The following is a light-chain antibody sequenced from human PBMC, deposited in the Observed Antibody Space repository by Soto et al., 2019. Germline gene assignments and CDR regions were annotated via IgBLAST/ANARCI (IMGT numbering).Light chain of an antibody. Sequence: QSALTQPASVSVSHGQTITISCTGTSSVVGDYDDVAWYQQHAGTGNRIIIFEVTNRRSGVSNRFSGSKSGNTASLIISGLQAEDEADYYCTSYTSSSTQVFGTGTKVTVL. CDR2: EVT. J-gene: IGLJ1*01. V-gene: IGLV2-14*01. CDR1: SSVVGDYDD. CDR3: TSYTSSSTQV.